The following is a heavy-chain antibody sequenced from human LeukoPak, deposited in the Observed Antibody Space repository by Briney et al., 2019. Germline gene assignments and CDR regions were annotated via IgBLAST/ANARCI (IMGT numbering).Heavy chain of an antibody. CDR3: ARVVLYGSGRLSWPNYGMDV. D-gene: IGHD3-10*01. CDR2: INPNSGGT. Sequence: ASVTVSCTASGYTFTGYYMHWVRQAPGQGLEWMGWINPNSGGTNYAQTFQGRVTMTRDTSISTAYMELSRLRSDDTAVYYCARVVLYGSGRLSWPNYGMDVWGQGTTVTVSS. J-gene: IGHJ6*02. CDR1: GYTFTGYY. V-gene: IGHV1-2*02.